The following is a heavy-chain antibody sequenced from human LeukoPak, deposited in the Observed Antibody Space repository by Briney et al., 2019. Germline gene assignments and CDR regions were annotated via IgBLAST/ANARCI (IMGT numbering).Heavy chain of an antibody. CDR1: GLIFSNCW. D-gene: IGHD3-16*02. J-gene: IGHJ4*02. Sequence: SGGSLRLSCAASGLIFSNCWMTWVRQAPGKGLEWVGRIKSEVDGATRDYAAPVRGRFTLSRDDSRNTLYLQMNSLKTEDTAFYYCTTDIPFTSGGAIAYWGQGTLVTVSS. CDR3: TTDIPFTSGGAIAY. CDR2: IKSEVDGATR. V-gene: IGHV3-15*01.